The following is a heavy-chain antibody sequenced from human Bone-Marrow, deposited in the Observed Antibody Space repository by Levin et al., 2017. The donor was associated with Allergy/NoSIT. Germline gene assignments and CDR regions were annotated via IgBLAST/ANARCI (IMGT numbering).Heavy chain of an antibody. D-gene: IGHD1-1*01. CDR3: VKRNGYNGGGVDY. J-gene: IGHJ4*02. CDR1: GFTFDNFA. Sequence: GVSLRLSCAASGFTFDNFAMHWVRQVPGKGLEWVSGINWNSRRVGYADSVKARFTISRDNANNYLHLQMDSLRSDDTAFYFCVKRNGYNGGGVDYWGPGTLVTVSS. CDR2: INWNSRRV. V-gene: IGHV3-9*01.